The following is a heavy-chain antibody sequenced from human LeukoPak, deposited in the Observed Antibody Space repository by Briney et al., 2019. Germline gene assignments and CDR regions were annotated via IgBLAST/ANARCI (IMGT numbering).Heavy chain of an antibody. J-gene: IGHJ4*02. Sequence: ASVKVSCQPSGYTFTGYYMHWVRQAPGQGREGMGWINPNSVGTNYAQKSQGRVTMTRDTSIITAYMELSRLRSDDTAVYYCAREPGQSGYDSYFDYWGEGTLVTVSS. D-gene: IGHD5-12*01. CDR3: AREPGQSGYDSYFDY. V-gene: IGHV1-2*02. CDR1: GYTFTGYY. CDR2: INPNSVGT.